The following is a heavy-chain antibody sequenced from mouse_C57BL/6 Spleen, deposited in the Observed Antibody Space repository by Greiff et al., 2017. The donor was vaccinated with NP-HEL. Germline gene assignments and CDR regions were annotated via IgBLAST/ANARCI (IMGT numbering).Heavy chain of an antibody. J-gene: IGHJ3*01. CDR3: ARRSTFAY. Sequence: QVQLKQPGAELVKPGASVKLSCKASGYTFTSYWMQWVKQRPGQGLEWIGEIDPSDSYTNYNQKFKGKATLTVDTSSSTAYMQLSSLTSEDSAVYYCARRSTFAYWGQGTLVTVSA. CDR2: IDPSDSYT. V-gene: IGHV1-50*01. CDR1: GYTFTSYW.